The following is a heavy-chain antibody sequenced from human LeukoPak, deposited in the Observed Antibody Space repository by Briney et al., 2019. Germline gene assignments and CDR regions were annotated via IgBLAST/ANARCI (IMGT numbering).Heavy chain of an antibody. CDR1: GYTFTCYY. V-gene: IGHV1-2*02. D-gene: IGHD2-15*01. CDR2: INPNSGGT. CDR3: ARAGAVVDNWFDP. J-gene: IGHJ5*02. Sequence: ASVKVSCKASGYTFTCYYMHWVRQAPGQGLEWMGWINPNSGGTNYAQKLQDRVTMTTDTSTTTAYMELRSLTSDDTAVYYCARAGAVVDNWFDPWGQGTLVTVSS.